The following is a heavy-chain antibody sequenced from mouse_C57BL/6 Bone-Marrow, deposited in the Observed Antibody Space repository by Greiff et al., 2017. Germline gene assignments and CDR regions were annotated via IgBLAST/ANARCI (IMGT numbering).Heavy chain of an antibody. CDR2: IDPSDSYT. CDR1: GYTFTSYW. CDR3: AREYDYYGSSYGFAY. J-gene: IGHJ3*01. V-gene: IGHV1-69*01. Sequence: VKLQQPGAELVMPGASVKLSCKASGYTFTSYWMHWVKQRPGQGLEWIGEIDPSDSYTNYNQKFKGKSTLTVDKSSSTAYMQLSSLTSEDSAVYYCAREYDYYGSSYGFAYWGQGTLVTVSA. D-gene: IGHD1-1*01.